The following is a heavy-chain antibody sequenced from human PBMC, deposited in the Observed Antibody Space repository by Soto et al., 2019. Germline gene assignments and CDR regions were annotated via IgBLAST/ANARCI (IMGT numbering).Heavy chain of an antibody. V-gene: IGHV4-34*01. Sequence: SETLSLTCAVYGGSFSGYYWSWIRQPPGKGLEWIGEINHSGSTNYNPSLKSRVTISVDTSKNHFSLKLSSVTAADTAVYYCARSGFWSGYPQFDYWGQGXLVTVHS. CDR1: GGSFSGYY. CDR2: INHSGST. D-gene: IGHD3-3*01. CDR3: ARSGFWSGYPQFDY. J-gene: IGHJ4*02.